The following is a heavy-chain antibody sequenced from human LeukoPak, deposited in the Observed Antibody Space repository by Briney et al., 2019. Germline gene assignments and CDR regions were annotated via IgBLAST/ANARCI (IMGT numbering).Heavy chain of an antibody. D-gene: IGHD3-22*01. CDR1: GFTVGSNY. J-gene: IGHJ6*02. V-gene: IGHV3-53*01. Sequence: GGSLRLSCAASGFTVGSNYMSWVRQAPGKGLEWVSVIYSGGGTYYADSVKGRFTISRDNSKNTLYLQMNSLRAEDTAVYYCASLPDSSGYYYYGMDVWGQGTTVTVSS. CDR3: ASLPDSSGYYYYGMDV. CDR2: IYSGGGT.